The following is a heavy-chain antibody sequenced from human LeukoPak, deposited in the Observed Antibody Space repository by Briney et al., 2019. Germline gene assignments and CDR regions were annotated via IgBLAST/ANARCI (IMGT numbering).Heavy chain of an antibody. CDR1: GGSISSGGYY. Sequence: SETLSLTWTVSGGSISSGGYYWSWIRQRPGKGLEWIGYIYYSGSTYYNPSLKSRVTISVDTSKNQFSLKLSSVTAADTAVYYCARHSGSYDPDYWGQGTLVTVSS. D-gene: IGHD1-26*01. V-gene: IGHV4-31*02. CDR2: IYYSGST. CDR3: ARHSGSYDPDY. J-gene: IGHJ4*02.